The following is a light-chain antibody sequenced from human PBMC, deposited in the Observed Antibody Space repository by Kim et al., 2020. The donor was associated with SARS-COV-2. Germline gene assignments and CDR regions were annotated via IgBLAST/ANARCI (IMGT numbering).Light chain of an antibody. CDR1: SSDVGSYNL. CDR3: CSYAGSAYV. V-gene: IGLV2-23*01. Sequence: PGHSITISCTGTSSDVGSYNLLSWYQQHPGKAPKLMIYEGSKRPSGVSNRFSGSKSGNTASLTISGLQPEDEADYYCCSYAGSAYVFGTGTKVTVL. CDR2: EGS. J-gene: IGLJ1*01.